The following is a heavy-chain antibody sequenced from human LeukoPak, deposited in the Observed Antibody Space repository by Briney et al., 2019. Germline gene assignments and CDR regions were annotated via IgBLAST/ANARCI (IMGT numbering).Heavy chain of an antibody. CDR2: LYESGTT. J-gene: IGHJ3*02. CDR3: ATQELVPAALNAFDI. V-gene: IGHV4-59*08. CDR1: GGSISSYS. D-gene: IGHD2-2*01. Sequence: PSETLSLTCSVSGGSISSYSWSWIRQPPGKGLEWIGYLYESGTTNYKASLKSRVTMSVDTSKNHFSLRLRSVTAADTAVYYCATQELVPAALNAFDIWGQGTLVTVSS.